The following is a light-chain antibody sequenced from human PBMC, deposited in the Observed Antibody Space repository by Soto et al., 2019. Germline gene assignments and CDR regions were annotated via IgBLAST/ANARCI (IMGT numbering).Light chain of an antibody. CDR2: ATS. CDR1: QSVSSSY. CDR3: QQYGSSSLT. V-gene: IGKV3-20*01. J-gene: IGKJ1*01. Sequence: EIVLTQSPGTLSLSPGERATLSCRASQSVSSSYLAWYQQKPGQPPRLVMYATSSRATGIPARFSGSGSGTDFTLTISRLEPEDFVVYYCQQYGSSSLTFGQGTKVDIK.